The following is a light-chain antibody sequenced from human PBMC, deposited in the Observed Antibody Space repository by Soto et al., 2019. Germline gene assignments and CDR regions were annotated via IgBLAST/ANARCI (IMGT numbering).Light chain of an antibody. CDR3: HQYNNWPWT. J-gene: IGKJ1*01. CDR1: QSVSSN. V-gene: IGKV3-15*01. CDR2: DAS. Sequence: EILMTQSPATLSVSPGERATLSCRASQSVSSNLAWHQQTPGQAPRILMYDASTRDTGIPARFRGSGSGTECTLPLRRLQPEDFGLYYCHQYNNWPWTFGQGTKVDIK.